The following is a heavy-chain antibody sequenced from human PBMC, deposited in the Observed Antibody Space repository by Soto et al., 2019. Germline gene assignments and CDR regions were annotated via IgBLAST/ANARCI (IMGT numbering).Heavy chain of an antibody. D-gene: IGHD3-10*01. CDR2: IWYDGSNK. V-gene: IGHV3-33*01. Sequence: GGSLRLSCAASGFTFSSYGMHWVRQAPGKGLEWVAVIWYDGSNKYYADSVKGRFTISRDNSKNTLYLQMNSLRAEDTAVYYCASFSDTYYYGSGSHYGMDVWGQGTTVTVSS. CDR3: ASFSDTYYYGSGSHYGMDV. CDR1: GFTFSSYG. J-gene: IGHJ6*02.